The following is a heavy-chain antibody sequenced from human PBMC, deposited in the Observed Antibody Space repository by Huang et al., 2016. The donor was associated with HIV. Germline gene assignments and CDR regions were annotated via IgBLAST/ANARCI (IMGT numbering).Heavy chain of an antibody. Sequence: QVQLVESGGGVVQPGTSLRLSCSASGFTFSNYAMNWVRQAPGTGLEWVAVISKEGSTKYYADSVKGRFTISRDNSKNTVYLQMNSLRAEDTAVYYCARSEPSRYYFDYWGQGTLVTVSS. V-gene: IGHV3-30-3*01. CDR1: GFTFSNYA. CDR2: ISKEGSTK. CDR3: ARSEPSRYYFDY. J-gene: IGHJ4*02.